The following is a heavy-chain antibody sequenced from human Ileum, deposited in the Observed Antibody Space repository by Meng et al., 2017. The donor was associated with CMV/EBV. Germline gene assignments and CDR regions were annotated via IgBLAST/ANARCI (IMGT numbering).Heavy chain of an antibody. Sequence: GESLKISCATSGFIFETYKMNWVRQAPGKGLEWVSTISSSGKYVYYADSVRGRFTVSRDNARKSVFLQMNNLTVDEAAVYYCARDECGDHYWGQGTLVTVSS. CDR3: ARDECGDHY. D-gene: IGHD4-17*01. V-gene: IGHV3-21*01. CDR1: GFIFETYK. J-gene: IGHJ4*02. CDR2: ISSSGKYV.